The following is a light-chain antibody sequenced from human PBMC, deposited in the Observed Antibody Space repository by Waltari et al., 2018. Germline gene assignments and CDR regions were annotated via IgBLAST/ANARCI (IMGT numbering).Light chain of an antibody. Sequence: QSALTQPASVSGSPGQSISISCTGTSSDVGYYNYFPWYQQHPGQAPKLMIYDVTKRPSGVSNRFSGSKSGNTASLTISGLQAEDEADYYCISYTTRRLWVFGGGTQLTVL. CDR3: ISYTTRRLWV. J-gene: IGLJ3*02. V-gene: IGLV2-14*03. CDR2: DVT. CDR1: SSDVGYYNY.